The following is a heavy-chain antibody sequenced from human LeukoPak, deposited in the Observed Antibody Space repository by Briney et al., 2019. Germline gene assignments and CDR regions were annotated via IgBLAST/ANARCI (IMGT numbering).Heavy chain of an antibody. D-gene: IGHD3-22*01. CDR2: ISGSGGST. CDR3: AKIVKGNYYDSSGYYYRYFDY. Sequence: GGSLRLSCAASGFTFSSYAMSWVRQAPGKGLEWVSAISGSGGSTHYADSVKGRFTISRDNSKNTLYLQMNSLRAEDTAVYYCAKIVKGNYYDSSGYYYRYFDYWGQGTLVTVSS. CDR1: GFTFSSYA. J-gene: IGHJ4*02. V-gene: IGHV3-23*01.